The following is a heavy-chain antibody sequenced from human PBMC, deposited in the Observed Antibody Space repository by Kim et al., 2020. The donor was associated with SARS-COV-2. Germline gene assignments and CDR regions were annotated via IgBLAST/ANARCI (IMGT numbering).Heavy chain of an antibody. CDR3: ARDGGSSYYYFDY. V-gene: IGHV1-18*01. J-gene: IGHJ4*02. D-gene: IGHD3-10*01. Sequence: YVQKFQDRVTMTTDTSTNTAYMDLRSLTSDDTAVYFCARDGGSSYYYFDYWGQGTLVTVSS.